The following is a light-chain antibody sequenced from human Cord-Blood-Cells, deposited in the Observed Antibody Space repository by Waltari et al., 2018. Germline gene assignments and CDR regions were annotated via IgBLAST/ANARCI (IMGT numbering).Light chain of an antibody. Sequence: QSVLTQPPSVSEAPRQRVTISCSGSSSNIGNNAVNWYQQLPGKAHKILTYYDDLLPSGVSVRFSGSKSGTSASRAISGLQSEDESDYYCAAWDDSLNGPVFGGGTKLTVL. J-gene: IGLJ3*02. CDR2: YDD. CDR1: SSNIGNNA. CDR3: AAWDDSLNGPV. V-gene: IGLV1-36*01.